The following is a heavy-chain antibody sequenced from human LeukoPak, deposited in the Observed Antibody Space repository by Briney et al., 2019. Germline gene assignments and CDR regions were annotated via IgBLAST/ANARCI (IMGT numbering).Heavy chain of an antibody. J-gene: IGHJ4*02. D-gene: IGHD5-12*01. CDR1: GYTFTSYD. CDR3: ARGLYSGYDSHGYSYGLYFDY. V-gene: IGHV1-8*01. Sequence: KPGASVKVSCKASGYTFTSYDINWVRQATGQGLEWLGWMNPNSGNTGYAQNFQGRVTMTRNTSISTAYMELSSLRSEDTAVYYCARGLYSGYDSHGYSYGLYFDYWGQGTLVTVSS. CDR2: MNPNSGNT.